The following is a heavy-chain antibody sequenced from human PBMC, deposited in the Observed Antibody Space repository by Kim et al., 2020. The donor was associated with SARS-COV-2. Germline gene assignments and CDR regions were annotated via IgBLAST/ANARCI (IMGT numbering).Heavy chain of an antibody. CDR3: ARVGDS. V-gene: IGHV3-30-3*01. J-gene: IGHJ4*02. CDR2: ISPDGSQQ. D-gene: IGHD4-4*01. CDR1: GFDFKKYI. Sequence: GGSLRLSCEASGFDFKKYIMQWVRQAPGKGLEWVAVISPDGSQQHYADSVKGRITVSRDNTRNTLDLKMTSLRLDDTAVYFCARVGDSWGQGTLVMVSS.